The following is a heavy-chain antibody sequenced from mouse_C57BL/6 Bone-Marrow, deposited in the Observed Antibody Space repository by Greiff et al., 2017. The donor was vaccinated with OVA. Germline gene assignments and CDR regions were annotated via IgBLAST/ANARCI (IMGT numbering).Heavy chain of an antibody. J-gene: IGHJ2*01. Sequence: EVQLQESGPGLVKPSQSLSLTCSVTGYSITSGYYWNWIRQFPGNKLEWMGYISYDGSNNYNPSLKNRISITRDTSKNQFFLKLNSVTTEDTATYYCAGGLTFDYWGQGTTLTVSS. CDR1: GYSITSGYY. CDR2: ISYDGSN. V-gene: IGHV3-6*01. D-gene: IGHD4-1*01. CDR3: AGGLTFDY.